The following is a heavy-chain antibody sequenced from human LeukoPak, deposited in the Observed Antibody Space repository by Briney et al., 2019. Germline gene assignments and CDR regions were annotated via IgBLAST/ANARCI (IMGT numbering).Heavy chain of an antibody. CDR2: IYHSGST. V-gene: IGHV4-30-2*05. D-gene: IGHD4-17*01. CDR1: GGSISSGGYS. CDR3: ARGRTTYDY. J-gene: IGHJ4*02. Sequence: PSETLSLTCAVSGGSISSGGYSWSWIRQPPGKGLEWIGYIYHSGSTYYNPSLKSRVTISVDTSKNQFSLKLSSVTAADTAVYYCARGRTTYDYWGQGTLVTVSS.